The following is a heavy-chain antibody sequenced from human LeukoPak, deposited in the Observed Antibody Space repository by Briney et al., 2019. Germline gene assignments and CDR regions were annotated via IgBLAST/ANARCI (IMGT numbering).Heavy chain of an antibody. D-gene: IGHD3-22*01. V-gene: IGHV1-69*13. CDR3: ASFPSTYYYDSSGHSNWFDP. CDR2: IIPIFGTA. J-gene: IGHJ5*02. Sequence: GASVKVSCKASGGTFSSYAISWVRQAPGQGLEWMGGIIPIFGTANYAQKFQGRVTITADESTNTAYMELSSLRSEDTAVYYCASFPSTYYYDSSGHSNWFDPWGQGTLVTVSS. CDR1: GGTFSSYA.